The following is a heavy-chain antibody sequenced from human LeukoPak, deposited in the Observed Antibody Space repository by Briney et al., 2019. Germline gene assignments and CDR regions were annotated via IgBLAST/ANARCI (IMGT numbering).Heavy chain of an antibody. CDR2: ISDSGGST. Sequence: SGGSLRLSCAASGFTFSTYAMSWVRQAPGKGLEWVSAISDSGGSTYYADSVKGRFTISRDNSKNTLYLQMNSLRAEDTAVYYCAKFKSVAGTGNDYWGQGTLVTVSS. CDR1: GFTFSTYA. D-gene: IGHD6-19*01. V-gene: IGHV3-23*01. CDR3: AKFKSVAGTGNDY. J-gene: IGHJ4*02.